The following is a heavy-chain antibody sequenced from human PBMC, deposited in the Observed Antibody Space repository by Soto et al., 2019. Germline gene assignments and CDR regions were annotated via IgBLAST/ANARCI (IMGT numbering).Heavy chain of an antibody. CDR2: IYHSGNT. Sequence: SETLSLTCTVSGGSISSSDYYWGWIRQPPGKGLEWIGSIYHSGNTHYNPSLQSRVTMSLDTSQNQFTLKLNSVTDADTAVYYCARVPSPFDYYYAMDVWGQGTTVTVS. CDR1: GGSISSSDYY. J-gene: IGHJ6*02. V-gene: IGHV4-39*06. CDR3: ARVPSPFDYYYAMDV. D-gene: IGHD3-16*01.